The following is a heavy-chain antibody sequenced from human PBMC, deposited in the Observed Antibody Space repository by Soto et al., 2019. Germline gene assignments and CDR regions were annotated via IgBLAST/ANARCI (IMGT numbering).Heavy chain of an antibody. D-gene: IGHD3-22*01. CDR2: ISYDGSNK. J-gene: IGHJ4*02. CDR1: GFTFSSYA. CDR3: ARGWSNGALDSGYYNNLFDY. Sequence: GGSLRLSCAASGFTFSSYAMHWVRQAPGKGLEWVAVISYDGSNKYYADSVKGRFTISRDNSKNTLYLQMNSLRAEDTAVYYCARGWSNGALDSGYYNNLFDYWGQGTLVTVSS. V-gene: IGHV3-30-3*01.